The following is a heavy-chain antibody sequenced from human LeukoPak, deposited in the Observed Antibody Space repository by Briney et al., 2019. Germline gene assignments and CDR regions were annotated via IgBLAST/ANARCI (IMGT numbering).Heavy chain of an antibody. D-gene: IGHD5-18*01. Sequence: PGGSLRLSCAASGFTFDDYGMSWVRQAPGKGLEWVSGINWNGGSTGYADSVKGRFTISRDNAKNSLYLQMNSLRAEDTAVYYCARDERYVDTAMAPFDYWGQGTLVTVSS. J-gene: IGHJ4*02. CDR1: GFTFDDYG. CDR2: INWNGGST. V-gene: IGHV3-20*04. CDR3: ARDERYVDTAMAPFDY.